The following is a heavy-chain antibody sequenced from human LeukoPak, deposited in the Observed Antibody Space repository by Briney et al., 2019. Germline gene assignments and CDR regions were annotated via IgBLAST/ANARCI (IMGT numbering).Heavy chain of an antibody. Sequence: KTSGTLSLTCAVSGGSISSSNWWSWVRQPPGKGLEWIGSIYYSGSTYYNPSLKSRVTISVDTSKNQFSLKLSSVTAADTAVYYCARHGSIAVALSTDFDYWGQGTLVTVSS. J-gene: IGHJ4*02. CDR1: GGSISSSNW. CDR3: ARHGSIAVALSTDFDY. V-gene: IGHV4-4*02. D-gene: IGHD6-19*01. CDR2: IYYSGST.